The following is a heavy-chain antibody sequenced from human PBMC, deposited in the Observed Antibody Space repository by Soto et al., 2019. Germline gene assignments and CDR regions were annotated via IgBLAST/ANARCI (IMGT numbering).Heavy chain of an antibody. Sequence: QVQLVQSGAEVRKPGSSVKVSCKASGGTFSRHAISWVRQAPGQGLEWMGGSIPMFGTANHAQKFQGRVTIIADESTSTVYMELSSLRSEDTAMYYCARGWGYDSNDYYYAYWGQGTLVIVSS. D-gene: IGHD3-22*01. CDR1: GGTFSRHA. V-gene: IGHV1-69*01. CDR3: ARGWGYDSNDYYYAY. CDR2: SIPMFGTA. J-gene: IGHJ4*02.